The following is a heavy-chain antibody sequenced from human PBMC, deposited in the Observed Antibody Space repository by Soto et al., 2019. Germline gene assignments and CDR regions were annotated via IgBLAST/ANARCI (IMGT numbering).Heavy chain of an antibody. Sequence: SETLSLTCTISDGSISASYWSWIRQPPGKGLEWIGYVFYTGSTNYNPSLSSRLTISIDTSKYQFSLQLTSVTAADTAVYYCAKAAAARPFYYFDYWGQGSLVTVSS. V-gene: IGHV4-59*01. CDR1: DGSISASY. CDR2: VFYTGST. D-gene: IGHD6-6*01. J-gene: IGHJ4*02. CDR3: AKAAAARPFYYFDY.